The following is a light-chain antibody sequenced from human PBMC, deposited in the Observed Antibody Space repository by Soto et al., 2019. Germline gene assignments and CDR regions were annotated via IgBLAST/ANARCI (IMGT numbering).Light chain of an antibody. Sequence: QSALTQPAFVSGSPGQSITISCTGTSSDVGAYNFVSWYQQYPGKAPKLMIYEVSHRPSGISTRFSGSKSGTTASLTISGLQPEDEADYYCISYTRTSTVVIFGGGTKLTVL. CDR2: EVS. CDR3: ISYTRTSTVVI. CDR1: SSDVGAYNF. J-gene: IGLJ2*01. V-gene: IGLV2-14*01.